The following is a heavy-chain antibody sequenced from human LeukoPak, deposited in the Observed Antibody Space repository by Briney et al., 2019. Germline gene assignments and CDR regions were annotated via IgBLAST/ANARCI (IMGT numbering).Heavy chain of an antibody. J-gene: IGHJ5*02. Sequence: PSETLSLTCTVSGGSISNYYWSWIRQPPGKGLEWIGCIYYSGRTNYNPSLKSRVTISVDTSKNQFSLKLSSVTASCTAVYYCARLSTTVTSGWFHPWGQGTLVTVSS. CDR3: ARLSTTVTSGWFHP. D-gene: IGHD4-17*01. CDR1: GGSISNYY. CDR2: IYYSGRT. V-gene: IGHV4-59*12.